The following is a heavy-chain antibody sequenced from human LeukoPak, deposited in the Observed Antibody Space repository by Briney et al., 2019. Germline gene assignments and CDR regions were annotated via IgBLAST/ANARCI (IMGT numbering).Heavy chain of an antibody. Sequence: PGGSLRLSCAAPGFTFSSYGMHWVRQAPGQGLEWMGWINPNSGGTNYAQKFQGRVTMTRDTSISTAYMELSRLRSDDTAVYYCARVGAVAGEGESDYWGQGTLVTVSS. CDR2: INPNSGGT. V-gene: IGHV1-2*02. D-gene: IGHD6-19*01. CDR1: GFTFSSYG. J-gene: IGHJ4*02. CDR3: ARVGAVAGEGESDY.